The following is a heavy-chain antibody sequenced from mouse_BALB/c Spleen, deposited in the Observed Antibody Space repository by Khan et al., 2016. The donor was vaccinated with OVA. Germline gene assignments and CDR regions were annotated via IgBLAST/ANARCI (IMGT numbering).Heavy chain of an antibody. CDR1: GYTFTDYY. CDR3: ARRNYFGYTFAY. V-gene: IGHV1-77*01. J-gene: IGHJ3*01. D-gene: IGHD1-2*01. CDR2: ISPGSGDT. Sequence: QVQLKQSGAELARPGASVKLSCKASGYTFTDYYINWVKQRTGQGLEWIGEISPGSGDTYYNEKFKGKATLTADKSSSTVYMPLSSLTAEASAVYFCARRNYFGYTFAYWGQGTLVTGSA.